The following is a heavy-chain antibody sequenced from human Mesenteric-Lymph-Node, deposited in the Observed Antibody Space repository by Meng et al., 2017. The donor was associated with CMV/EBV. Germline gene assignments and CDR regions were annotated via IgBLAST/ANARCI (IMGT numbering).Heavy chain of an antibody. Sequence: FSLKNSGVGVGWIRQPPGKALECLALIYWDDDKRYSPSLKSRDTITKDTSQNQVVLIMTNMDPVDTGTYYCARTYYYGSGNSNFDYWGQGTLVTVSS. CDR1: FSLKNSGVG. V-gene: IGHV2-5*02. CDR3: ARTYYYGSGNSNFDY. CDR2: IYWDDDK. D-gene: IGHD3-10*01. J-gene: IGHJ4*02.